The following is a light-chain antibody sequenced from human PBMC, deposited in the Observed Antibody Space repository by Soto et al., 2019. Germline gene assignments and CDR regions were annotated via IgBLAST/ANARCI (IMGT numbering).Light chain of an antibody. V-gene: IGKV3-15*01. CDR1: QSVSSN. CDR2: GAS. Sequence: EIVMTQSPATLSVSPGERATLSCRASQSVSSNLAWYQQKPGQAPRLLIYGASTRATGIPDRFSGSGSGTEFTLTISSLQSEDFAVYYCQQYNNWPLTFGQGTKVEI. CDR3: QQYNNWPLT. J-gene: IGKJ1*01.